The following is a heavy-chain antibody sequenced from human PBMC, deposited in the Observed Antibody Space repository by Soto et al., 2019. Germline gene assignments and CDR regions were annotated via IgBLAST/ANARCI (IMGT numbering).Heavy chain of an antibody. D-gene: IGHD2-15*01. J-gene: IGHJ5*02. CDR1: GYTFTSYY. V-gene: IGHV1-46*03. Sequence: GASAKVSCKASGYTFTSYYMHWVRQAPGQGLEWMGIINTSGGSTSYAQKFQGRVTMTRDTSTSTVYMELSSLRSEDTAVYYCARGVGRGDCSGGSCRNWFDPWGQGTLVTVSS. CDR2: INTSGGST. CDR3: ARGVGRGDCSGGSCRNWFDP.